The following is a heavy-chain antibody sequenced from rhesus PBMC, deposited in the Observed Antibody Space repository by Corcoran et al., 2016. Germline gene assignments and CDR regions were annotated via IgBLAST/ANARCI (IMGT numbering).Heavy chain of an antibody. CDR3: ARVTYYYGSGYLIGFDY. CDR2: ISGSIGIT. V-gene: IGHV4-165*01. D-gene: IGHD3-28*01. CDR1: GCSFSGYY. J-gene: IGHJ4*01. Sequence: QVQLQESGTGLVKPSETLSLTCAVSGCSFSGYYWGWIRQPPGKGLEWIGYISGSIGITDYNTSLKSRVTSSTATYKNQCSLKLSSVTAADTAVYYCARVTYYYGSGYLIGFDYWGQGVLVTVSS.